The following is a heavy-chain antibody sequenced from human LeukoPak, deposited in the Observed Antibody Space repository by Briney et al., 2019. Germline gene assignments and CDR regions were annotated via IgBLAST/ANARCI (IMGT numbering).Heavy chain of an antibody. D-gene: IGHD3-9*01. J-gene: IGHJ4*02. Sequence: KPGGSLRLSCAASGITFSNAWMSWVRQAPGKGLEWVARIKSKAAGGTTDYAAPVKGRFTISRDDSKNTLYVQMNSLKIEDTAVYFCTTHDRVTYYFDCWGQGTLVSVSS. CDR3: TTHDRVTYYFDC. CDR1: GITFSNAW. V-gene: IGHV3-15*01. CDR2: IKSKAAGGTT.